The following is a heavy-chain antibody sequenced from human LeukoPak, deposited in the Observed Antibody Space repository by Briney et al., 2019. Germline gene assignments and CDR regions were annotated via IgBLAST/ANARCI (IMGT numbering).Heavy chain of an antibody. J-gene: IGHJ4*02. D-gene: IGHD2-15*01. Sequence: PSETLSLTCTVSGGSISSSSYYWGWIRQPPGKGLEWIGSIYYSGSTYYNPSLKSRVTISVETSKNQFSLKLSSVTAADTAVYYCARPRIQAGSYYFDYWGQGTLVTVSS. CDR2: IYYSGST. CDR3: ARPRIQAGSYYFDY. V-gene: IGHV4-39*01. CDR1: GGSISSSSYY.